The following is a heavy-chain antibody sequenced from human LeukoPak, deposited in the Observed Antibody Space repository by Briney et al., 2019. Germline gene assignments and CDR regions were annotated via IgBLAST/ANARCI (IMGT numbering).Heavy chain of an antibody. J-gene: IGHJ5*02. V-gene: IGHV4-59*01. D-gene: IGHD5-24*01. CDR2: IYYSGST. CDR1: GGSISNYY. Sequence: SETLSLTCTVSGGSISNYYWSWIRQPPEKGLEWIGDIYYSGSTNYNPSLKSRVTISVDTSKNQFSLKLSSVTAADTAVYYCTRRRDGNWFDPWGQGTLVTVSS. CDR3: TRRRDGNWFDP.